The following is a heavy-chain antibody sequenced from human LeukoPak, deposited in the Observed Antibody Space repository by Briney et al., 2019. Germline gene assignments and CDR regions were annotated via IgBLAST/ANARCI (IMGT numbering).Heavy chain of an antibody. Sequence: SETLFLTCTVSGYSISSDYYWGWIRQPPGKGLEWIGSIHHSGRTYYNPSLKSRVTISVDTSKNQFSLKLSSVTAADTAVYYCARDHPANLASRLFDPWGQGTLVTVSS. J-gene: IGHJ5*02. D-gene: IGHD3-3*01. CDR2: IHHSGRT. CDR3: ARDHPANLASRLFDP. V-gene: IGHV4-38-2*02. CDR1: GYSISSDYY.